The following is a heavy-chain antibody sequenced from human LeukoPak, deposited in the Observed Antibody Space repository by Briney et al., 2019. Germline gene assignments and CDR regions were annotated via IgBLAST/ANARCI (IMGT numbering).Heavy chain of an antibody. V-gene: IGHV3-33*06. D-gene: IGHD1-26*01. J-gene: IGHJ3*02. CDR2: IWYDGSNK. Sequence: GRSLRLSCAASGFTFSSYGMHWVRQAPGKGLEWVAVIWYDGSNKYYADSVKGRFTISRDNSKNTLYLQMNSLRAEDTAVYYCAKGGGSYYGAFDIWGQGTMVTVSS. CDR3: AKGGGSYYGAFDI. CDR1: GFTFSSYG.